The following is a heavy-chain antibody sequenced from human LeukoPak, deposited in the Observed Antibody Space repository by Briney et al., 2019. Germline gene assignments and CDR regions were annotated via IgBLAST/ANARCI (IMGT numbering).Heavy chain of an antibody. CDR1: GGSISSGGYY. D-gene: IGHD5-12*01. Sequence: SETLSLTCTVSGGSISSGGYYWSWIRQHPGKGLEWIGYIYYSGSTYYNPSLKSRVTTSVDTSKNQFSLKLSSVTAADTAVYYCARGVDIVATRFFYGMDVWGQGTTVTVSS. CDR2: IYYSGST. J-gene: IGHJ6*02. V-gene: IGHV4-31*03. CDR3: ARGVDIVATRFFYGMDV.